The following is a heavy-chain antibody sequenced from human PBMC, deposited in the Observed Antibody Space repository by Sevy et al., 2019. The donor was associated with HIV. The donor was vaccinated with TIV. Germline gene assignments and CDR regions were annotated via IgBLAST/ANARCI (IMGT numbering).Heavy chain of an antibody. CDR2: IDPRDSDT. CDR3: ATGIDTSGYHLVFNY. D-gene: IGHD3-22*01. Sequence: GESLKISCKGSGYSFTSYWIGWVRQMPGKGLEWMGIIDPRDSDTRYSPSFQGQVTISADKSISTAYLQWSSLKASDTAMYYCATGIDTSGYHLVFNYWAQGTLVTVSS. V-gene: IGHV5-51*01. J-gene: IGHJ4*02. CDR1: GYSFTSYW.